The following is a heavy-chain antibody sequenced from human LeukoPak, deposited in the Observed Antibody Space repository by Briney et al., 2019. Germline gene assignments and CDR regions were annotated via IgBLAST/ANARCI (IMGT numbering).Heavy chain of an antibody. J-gene: IGHJ4*02. CDR2: ISGRGG. D-gene: IGHD5-24*01. V-gene: IGHV3-23*01. CDR1: GFTFSSSA. CDR3: AKSGYNRFDY. Sequence: GGSLRLSCAASGFTFSSSAMSGGRQALGRGLECVLTISGRGGYFADSVKVRFTIARDNSKNTLYLQMNSLGAEETAIYYCAKSGYNRFDYWGQGTLVTVSS.